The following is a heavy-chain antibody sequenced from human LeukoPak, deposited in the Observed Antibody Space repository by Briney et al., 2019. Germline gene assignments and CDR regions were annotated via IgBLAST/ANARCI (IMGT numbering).Heavy chain of an antibody. V-gene: IGHV3-21*01. CDR2: ITYTSDI. CDR1: GFTFSSYT. D-gene: IGHD3-10*01. J-gene: IGHJ3*02. Sequence: GGSLRLSCAASGFTFSSYTMNWVRQSPGKGLEWVSSITYTSDIYYADSVKGRFTISRDNAKNSLYLQMSSLRAEDTAVYYCARETMVRGVGAFDIWGQGTMVTVSS. CDR3: ARETMVRGVGAFDI.